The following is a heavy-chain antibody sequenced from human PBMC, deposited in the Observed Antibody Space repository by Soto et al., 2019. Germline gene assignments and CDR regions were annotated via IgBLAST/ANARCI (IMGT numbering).Heavy chain of an antibody. CDR3: ARDRCTGDSSYSGVWFDP. CDR1: GYIFTDYY. D-gene: IGHD2-15*01. J-gene: IGHJ5*02. V-gene: IGHV1-2*06. CDR2: INPDNGGT. Sequence: GASVKVSCKASGYIFTDYYMHWVRQAPGQGPEWMGHINPDNGGTTYAQNFQGRVTMTRDTSLSTAYMTLSRLGSDDTAVYYCARDRCTGDSSYSGVWFDPWGQGTQVTVSS.